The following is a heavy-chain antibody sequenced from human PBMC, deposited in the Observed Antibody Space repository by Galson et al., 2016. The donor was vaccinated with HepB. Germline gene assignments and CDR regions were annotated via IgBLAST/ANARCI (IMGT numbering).Heavy chain of an antibody. Sequence: SVKVSCKALGYTLTRYDMHWVRLAPGQGLEWMGWVNAGNGATKYSQNFQGRLTITRDTSASTGYMELSSLRSEDTAVYYCAVITGARFFYAMDVWGQGTTVTVSS. J-gene: IGHJ6*02. CDR3: AVITGARFFYAMDV. D-gene: IGHD2/OR15-2a*01. V-gene: IGHV1-3*01. CDR2: VNAGNGAT. CDR1: GYTLTRYD.